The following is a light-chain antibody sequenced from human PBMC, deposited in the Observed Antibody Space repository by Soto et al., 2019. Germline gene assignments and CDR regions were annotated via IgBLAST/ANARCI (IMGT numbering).Light chain of an antibody. CDR3: LQHSTYPLT. Sequence: DIQMTQFPSSLSASVGDRVTITCRGSQGIRNDLGWYQQKPGKAPKRLIYAASSLQSGVPSRFSGSESGTEFTLAISSLQPEDSATFYCLQHSTYPLTFGQGTKVEIK. V-gene: IGKV1-17*01. J-gene: IGKJ1*01. CDR2: AAS. CDR1: QGIRND.